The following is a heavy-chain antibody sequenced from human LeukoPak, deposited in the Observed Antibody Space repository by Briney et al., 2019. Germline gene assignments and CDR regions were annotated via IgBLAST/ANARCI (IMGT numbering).Heavy chain of an antibody. V-gene: IGHV1-8*01. J-gene: IGHJ4*02. CDR2: MNPNSGNT. D-gene: IGHD6-6*01. CDR3: ARAIAARRRWSDY. Sequence: ASVNVSCKASGYTFTSYDINWVRQATGQGLEWMGWMNPNSGNTGYAQKFQGRVTMTRNTSISTAYMELSSLRSEDTAVYYCARAIAARRRWSDYWGQGTLVTVSS. CDR1: GYTFTSYD.